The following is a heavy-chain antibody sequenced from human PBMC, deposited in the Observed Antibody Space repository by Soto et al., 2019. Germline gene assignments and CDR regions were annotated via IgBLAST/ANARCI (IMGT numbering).Heavy chain of an antibody. CDR2: INHSGST. CDR1: GGSFSGYY. CDR3: ARARRMAGPFDY. Sequence: PSETLSLTCAVYGGSFSGYYWSWIRQPPGKGLEWIGEINHSGSTNYNPSLKSRVTISVDTSKNQFSLKLSSVTAADTAVYYCARARRMAGPFDYWGQGTLVTVSS. J-gene: IGHJ4*02. V-gene: IGHV4-34*01.